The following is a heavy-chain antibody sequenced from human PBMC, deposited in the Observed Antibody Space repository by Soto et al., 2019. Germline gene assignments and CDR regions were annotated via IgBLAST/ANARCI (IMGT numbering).Heavy chain of an antibody. CDR3: AREWSAFDY. J-gene: IGHJ4*02. CDR1: GVSITSYK. D-gene: IGHD2-15*01. Sequence: QVQLQESGPGLVKPSETLSLTCTVSGVSITSYKWTWIRQSPGKGLEWIAYMYSSGSSRYNPSLKSRATISMDTFRNQYSLQLNSATAADTAVYYCAREWSAFDYWGQGILVTVSS. V-gene: IGHV4-59*01. CDR2: MYSSGSS.